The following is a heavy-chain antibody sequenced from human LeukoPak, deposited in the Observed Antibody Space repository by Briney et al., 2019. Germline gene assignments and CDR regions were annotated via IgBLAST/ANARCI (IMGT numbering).Heavy chain of an antibody. CDR1: GFTFGAYA. Sequence: PGGSLRLSCAASGFTFGAYAMTWVRQAPGKGLEWVSGISGTGGSTYYADSVKGRRTISRDNSKNTLYLQMNSLRADDTAVYYCAKVRTSGYHRDALDVWGQGTLVTVSS. J-gene: IGHJ3*01. CDR2: ISGTGGST. CDR3: AKVRTSGYHRDALDV. V-gene: IGHV3-23*01. D-gene: IGHD3-22*01.